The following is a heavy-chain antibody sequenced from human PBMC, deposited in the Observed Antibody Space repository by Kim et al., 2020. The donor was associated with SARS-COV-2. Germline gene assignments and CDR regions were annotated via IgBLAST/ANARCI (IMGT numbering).Heavy chain of an antibody. CDR1: GGTFSSYA. CDR2: IIPIFGTA. Sequence: SVKVSCKASGGTFSSYAISWVRQAPGQGLEWMGGIIPIFGTANYAQKFQGRVTIPADESTRKAYMELSSLRAEDTAVYYCARSTPEVTYYYDSSGYLASKYYGMDVWGQETTVTVSS. V-gene: IGHV1-69*13. CDR3: ARSTPEVTYYYDSSGYLASKYYGMDV. J-gene: IGHJ6*02. D-gene: IGHD3-22*01.